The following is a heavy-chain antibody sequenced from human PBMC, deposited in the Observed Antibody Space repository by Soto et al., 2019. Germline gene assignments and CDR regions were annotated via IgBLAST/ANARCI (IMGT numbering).Heavy chain of an antibody. V-gene: IGHV4-34*01. J-gene: IGHJ5*02. CDR3: ARGSSSWYSNRWFDP. D-gene: IGHD6-13*01. Sequence: SETLSLTCGVYGGSFSGYYWSCIRQPPGKGLEWIGEINHSGSTNYNPSLKSRVTISVDTSKNQFSLKLSSVTAADTAVYYCARGSSSWYSNRWFDPWGQGTLVTVSS. CDR1: GGSFSGYY. CDR2: INHSGST.